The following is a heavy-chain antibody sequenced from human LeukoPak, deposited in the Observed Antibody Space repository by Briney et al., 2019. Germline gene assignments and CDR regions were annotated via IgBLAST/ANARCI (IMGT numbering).Heavy chain of an antibody. D-gene: IGHD3-22*01. CDR2: ISSSGSTI. CDR1: GFTFSDYY. V-gene: IGHV3-11*01. CDR3: ARDSLYYYDSSGGPGY. Sequence: PGGSLRLSCPASGFTFSDYYMSWIRKAPGKGLEWVSYISSSGSTIYYADSVKGRFTISRDNAKNSLYLQMNSLRAEDTAVYYCARDSLYYYDSSGGPGYWGQGTLVTVSS. J-gene: IGHJ4*02.